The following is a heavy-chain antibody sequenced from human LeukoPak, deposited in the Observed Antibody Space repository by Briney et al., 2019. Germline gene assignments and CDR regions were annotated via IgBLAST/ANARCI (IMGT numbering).Heavy chain of an antibody. D-gene: IGHD2-21*01. CDR2: ISSSSSYI. V-gene: IGHV3-21*01. Sequence: PGGSLRLSCAASGFTFSSYSMDWVRQAPGKGLEWVSSISSSSSYIYYADSVKGRFTISRDNAKNSQYLQMNSLRAEDTAVYYCARAGAIEEVRDDAFDIWGQGTMATASS. CDR3: ARAGAIEEVRDDAFDI. J-gene: IGHJ3*02. CDR1: GFTFSSYS.